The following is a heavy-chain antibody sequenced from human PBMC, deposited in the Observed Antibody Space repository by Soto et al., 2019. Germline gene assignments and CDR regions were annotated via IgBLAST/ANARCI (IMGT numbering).Heavy chain of an antibody. CDR2: IYYSRST. D-gene: IGHD2-2*01. V-gene: IGHV4-39*01. J-gene: IGHJ4*02. CDR1: GGSISSSSYY. Sequence: QLQLQESGPGLVKPSETLSLTCTVSGGSISSSSYYWGWIRQPPGKGLEWIGSIYYSRSTYYNPSPKSRVTISVDTSKNQFSLKLSSVTAADTAVYYCAGNIVVVPAAIIYFDYWGQGTLVTVSS. CDR3: AGNIVVVPAAIIYFDY.